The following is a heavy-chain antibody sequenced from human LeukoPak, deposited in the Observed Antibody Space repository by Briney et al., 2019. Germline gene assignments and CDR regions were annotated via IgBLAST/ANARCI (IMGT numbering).Heavy chain of an antibody. D-gene: IGHD3-22*01. V-gene: IGHV4-38-2*02. CDR1: GYSISSGYY. CDR2: IYHSGST. CDR3: ARAAGNYYDSYYYMDV. Sequence: PSETLSLTCTVSGYSISSGYYWGWIRQPPGKGLEWIGSIYHSGSTYYNPSLKSRVTISVDTSKNQFSLKLSSVTAADTAVYYCARAAGNYYDSYYYMDVWGKGTTVTVSS. J-gene: IGHJ6*03.